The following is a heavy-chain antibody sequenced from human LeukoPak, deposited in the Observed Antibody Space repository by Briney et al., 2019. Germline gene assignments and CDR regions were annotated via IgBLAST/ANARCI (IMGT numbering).Heavy chain of an antibody. J-gene: IGHJ6*03. CDR3: AKGAIFGVVNYYYYYMDV. Sequence: GGSLRLSCAASGFTFSSYSMNWVRQAPGKGLEWVSAISGSGDNTYYADSVKGRFTISRDNSKSTLYLQMNSLRAEDTAVYYCAKGAIFGVVNYYYYYMDVWGKGTTVTVSS. CDR1: GFTFSSYS. D-gene: IGHD3-3*01. CDR2: ISGSGDNT. V-gene: IGHV3-23*01.